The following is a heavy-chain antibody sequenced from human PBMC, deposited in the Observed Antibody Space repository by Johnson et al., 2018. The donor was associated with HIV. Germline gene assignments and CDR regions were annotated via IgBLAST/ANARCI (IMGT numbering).Heavy chain of an antibody. D-gene: IGHD7-27*01. CDR3: ARDQTGVTTI. CDR2: IWYDGSNK. J-gene: IGHJ3*02. CDR1: GFTFSDYY. Sequence: QMQLVESGGGLVQPGGSLRLSCAASGFTFSDYYMSWIRQAPGTGLAWVAVIWYDGSNKYYADSVKGRFTISRDNSKNTLYLQMNSLRAEDTAVYYCARDQTGVTTIWGQGTMVTVSS. V-gene: IGHV3-33*08.